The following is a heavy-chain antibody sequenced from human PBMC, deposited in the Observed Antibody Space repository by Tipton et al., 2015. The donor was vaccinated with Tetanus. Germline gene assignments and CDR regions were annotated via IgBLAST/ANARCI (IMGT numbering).Heavy chain of an antibody. CDR3: ARADYNLARKGPFDS. D-gene: IGHD5-12*01. Sequence: TLSLTCSLSGGSLSSGTFYWDWIRQRPGKGLEWIGNIYYNGNTLENPSVKGRVTLSLDKSKNQFSLKLRSVTAADTAIYYCARADYNLARKGPFDSWGQGIQVIVS. CDR1: GGSLSSGTFY. V-gene: IGHV4-39*07. J-gene: IGHJ4*02. CDR2: IYYNGNT.